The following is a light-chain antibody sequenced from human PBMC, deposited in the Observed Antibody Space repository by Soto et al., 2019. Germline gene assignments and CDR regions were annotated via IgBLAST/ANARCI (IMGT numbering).Light chain of an antibody. Sequence: DIPMTQSPSTLPASVGDRVTITCRASQSISTWLAWYQQKPGKAPNLLIYKASYLASGVPSRFSGGGSGTELTLTISSLQPDDFATYYCQQYSSYWTFGQGTKVEIK. CDR1: QSISTW. CDR2: KAS. J-gene: IGKJ1*01. V-gene: IGKV1-5*03. CDR3: QQYSSYWT.